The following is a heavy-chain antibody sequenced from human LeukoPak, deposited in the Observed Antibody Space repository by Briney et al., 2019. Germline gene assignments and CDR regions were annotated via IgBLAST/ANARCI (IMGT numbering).Heavy chain of an antibody. CDR3: ARVGGEPGNWNEDY. CDR2: ISAYNGNT. V-gene: IGHV1-18*01. D-gene: IGHD1-1*01. Sequence: ASVKVSCKASGYTFTSYGISWVRQAPGQGLEWMGWISAYNGNTNYAQKLKGRVTIITDTARSTAYMELRSLRSDDTAVYYCARVGGEPGNWNEDYWGQGTLVTVSS. J-gene: IGHJ4*02. CDR1: GYTFTSYG.